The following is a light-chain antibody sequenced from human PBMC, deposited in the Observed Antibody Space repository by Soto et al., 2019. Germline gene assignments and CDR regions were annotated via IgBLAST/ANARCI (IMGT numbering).Light chain of an antibody. Sequence: AIQMTQSPSSLSASVGDRLTITCRASQAVRNYVGWYQQKPGKAPKFLIYGAFSLETGIPSRFSGSGYGTEFTPTINSLLPEDFATYFCLQDYSWPWTFGQGTKVEV. CDR1: QAVRNY. CDR2: GAF. CDR3: LQDYSWPWT. V-gene: IGKV1-6*01. J-gene: IGKJ1*01.